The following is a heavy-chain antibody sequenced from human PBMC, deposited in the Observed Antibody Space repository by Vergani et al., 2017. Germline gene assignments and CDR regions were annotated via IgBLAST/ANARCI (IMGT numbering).Heavy chain of an antibody. CDR2: IIPILGIA. CDR3: ARDLTNSYGMDV. CDR1: GGTFSSYT. V-gene: IGHV1-69*08. J-gene: IGHJ6*02. Sequence: QVQLVQSGAEVKKPGSSVKVSCKASGGTFSSYTISWVRQAPGQGLEWMGRIIPILGIANYAQKFQGRVTITAEKYTRTAYMELSSLRSEDTAVYYCARDLTNSYGMDVWGQGTTVTVSS. D-gene: IGHD1-1*01.